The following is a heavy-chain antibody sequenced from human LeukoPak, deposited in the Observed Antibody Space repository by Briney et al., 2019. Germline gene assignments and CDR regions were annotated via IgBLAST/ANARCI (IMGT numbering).Heavy chain of an antibody. D-gene: IGHD4-17*01. CDR3: AKVLRGLAYYGDYRD. Sequence: GGSLRLSCAASGFTFSNYAMSWIRQAPGKGLEWVSSISGSGGSTYYADSVKGRFTTSRANSKNTLYMQMNSLRAEDTAVYYCAKVLRGLAYYGDYRDWGQGTLVTVSS. V-gene: IGHV3-23*01. J-gene: IGHJ4*02. CDR1: GFTFSNYA. CDR2: ISGSGGST.